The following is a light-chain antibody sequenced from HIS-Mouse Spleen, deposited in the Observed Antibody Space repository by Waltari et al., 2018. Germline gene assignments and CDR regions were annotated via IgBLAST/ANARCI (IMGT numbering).Light chain of an antibody. Sequence: QSALTQPPSASGSPGQSVTISCTGTSSDVGGYNYVSWYQQHPGKAPQHMIYEVSKRPSGVPDRFSGSKSGNTASLTVSGLQAEDEADYYCSSYAGSNNYVFGTGTKVTVL. CDR1: SSDVGGYNY. CDR2: EVS. J-gene: IGLJ1*01. V-gene: IGLV2-8*01. CDR3: SSYAGSNNYV.